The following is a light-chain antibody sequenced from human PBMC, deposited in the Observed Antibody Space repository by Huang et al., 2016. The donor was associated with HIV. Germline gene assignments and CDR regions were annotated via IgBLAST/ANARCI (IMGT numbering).Light chain of an antibody. J-gene: IGKJ1*01. CDR1: QSISSW. Sequence: DIQMTQSPSTLSASVGDRVTITCRASQSISSWLAWYKQKPGKAPKLLIYKASSLESGVPSSFSGSGSGTEFTLTISSLQPDDFATYYCQQYNSYWTFGQGTKVEIK. CDR3: QQYNSYWT. CDR2: KAS. V-gene: IGKV1-5*03.